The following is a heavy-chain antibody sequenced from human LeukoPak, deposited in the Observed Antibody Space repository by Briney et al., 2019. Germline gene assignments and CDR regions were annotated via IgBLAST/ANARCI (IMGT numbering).Heavy chain of an antibody. CDR1: GGSISSGGYY. CDR3: ARGDAFDY. V-gene: IGHV4-31*03. J-gene: IGHJ4*02. Sequence: SETLSLTCTVSGGSISSGGYYWSWIRQHPGKGLEWFGYIYYSGCTYYNPSLKSRVTISVDTSKSQFSLKLSSVTAADTAVYYCARGDAFDYWGQGTLVTVSS. CDR2: IYYSGCT.